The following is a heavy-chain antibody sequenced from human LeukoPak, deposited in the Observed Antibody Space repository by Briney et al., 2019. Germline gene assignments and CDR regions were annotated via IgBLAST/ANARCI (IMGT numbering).Heavy chain of an antibody. Sequence: PSETLSLTCTVSGGSISSGDYYWSWIRQPPGKGLEWIAYMYYSGSTYYNSSLKSRVTMSADTSKNQLSLKLSSVTAADTAVCYCARPYYYDSRIDPWGQGILVTVSS. CDR2: MYYSGST. CDR1: GGSISSGDYY. CDR3: ARPYYYDSRIDP. V-gene: IGHV4-30-4*01. J-gene: IGHJ5*02. D-gene: IGHD3-22*01.